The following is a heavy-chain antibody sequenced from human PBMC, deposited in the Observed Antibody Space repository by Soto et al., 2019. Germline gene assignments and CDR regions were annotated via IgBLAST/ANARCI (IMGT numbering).Heavy chain of an antibody. V-gene: IGHV3-23*01. CDR2: VPGSGDNT. CDR1: GFTFSTYA. CDR3: ARGTHRDYSTSWFDP. Sequence: PGGSLRLSCAASGFTFSTYAMNWVRQAPGKGLEWVSAVPGSGDNTYYADTVKGRFTISRDNSKNTLYLQMDSLRAEDTARYFCARGTHRDYSTSWFDPWGQGTLVTVSS. D-gene: IGHD4-17*01. J-gene: IGHJ5*02.